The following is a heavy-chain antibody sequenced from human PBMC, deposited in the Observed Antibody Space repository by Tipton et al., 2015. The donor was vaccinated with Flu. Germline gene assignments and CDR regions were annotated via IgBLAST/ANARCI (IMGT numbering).Heavy chain of an antibody. CDR1: GDSISNNVY. CDR2: IYYIGST. V-gene: IGHV4-31*03. D-gene: IGHD3-10*01. J-gene: IGHJ5*02. CDR3: ARVHGDSGSLRFHP. Sequence: TLSLTCTVSGDSISNNVYWGWVRQHPGKGLEWIGYIYYIGSTFYNPSLETRTSISVDTSENRFSLEMKSVTAADTAVYYCARVHGDSGSLRFHPWGQRLLVTV.